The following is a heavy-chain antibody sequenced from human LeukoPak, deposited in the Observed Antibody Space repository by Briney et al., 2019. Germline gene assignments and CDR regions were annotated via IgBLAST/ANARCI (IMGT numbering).Heavy chain of an antibody. Sequence: GGSLRLSCAASGFTFSSYAMSWVRQAPGKGLEWVSSITGSSASTYYADSVKGRFTISRDNSKNTLYLQMNSLRAEDTAVYYCASLGQLLYPNDAFDIWGQGTMVTVSS. CDR1: GFTFSSYA. J-gene: IGHJ3*02. CDR3: ASLGQLLYPNDAFDI. D-gene: IGHD2-2*02. V-gene: IGHV3-23*01. CDR2: ITGSSAST.